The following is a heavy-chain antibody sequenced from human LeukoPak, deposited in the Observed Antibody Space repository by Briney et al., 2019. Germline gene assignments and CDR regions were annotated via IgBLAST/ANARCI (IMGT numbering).Heavy chain of an antibody. Sequence: SGGSLRLSCAASGFTFSSYSMNWVRQAPGKGLEWVSSISSSSRYIYYADSVKGRFTISRDNAKNSLYLQMNSLRAEDTAVYYCARSRTAAGTLDIWGQGTMVTVSS. V-gene: IGHV3-21*01. CDR1: GFTFSSYS. J-gene: IGHJ3*02. CDR2: ISSSSRYI. CDR3: ARSRTAAGTLDI. D-gene: IGHD6-13*01.